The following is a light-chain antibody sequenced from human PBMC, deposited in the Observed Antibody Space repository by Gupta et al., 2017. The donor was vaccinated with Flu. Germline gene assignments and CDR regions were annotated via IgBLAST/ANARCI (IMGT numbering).Light chain of an antibody. CDR3: CSYGGSDTVA. J-gene: IGLJ2*01. Sequence: QSALTQPRSVSGSLGQSVTISCTGTSNDVGGYDFVSWYQQYPVKAPKLIIYDVSKRPSGVPDRFSGSKSGNTASLTISGLRAEDVADYYCCSYGGSDTVAFGGGTKLTVL. V-gene: IGLV2-11*01. CDR2: DVS. CDR1: SNDVGGYDF.